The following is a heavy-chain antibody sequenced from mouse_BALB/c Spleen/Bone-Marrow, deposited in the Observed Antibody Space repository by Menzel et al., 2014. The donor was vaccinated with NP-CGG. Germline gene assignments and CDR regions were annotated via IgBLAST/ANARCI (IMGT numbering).Heavy chain of an antibody. V-gene: IGHV14-4*02. CDR1: GFNIKDYY. CDR2: IDPENGDT. CDR3: NARGAMDY. J-gene: IGHJ4*01. Sequence: SGAELVRSGASVKLSCTASGFNIKDYYMHWVKQRPEQGLEWIGWIDPENGDTEYAPKFQGKATMTADTSSNTAYLQLSSLTSEDTAVYYCNARGAMDYWGQGTSVTVSS.